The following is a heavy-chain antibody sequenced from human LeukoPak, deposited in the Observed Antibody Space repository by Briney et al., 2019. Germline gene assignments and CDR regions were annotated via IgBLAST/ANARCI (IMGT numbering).Heavy chain of an antibody. CDR2: INHSGST. CDR3: ARGPRYFDWLPFDY. V-gene: IGHV4-34*01. CDR1: GGSFSGYY. J-gene: IGHJ4*02. D-gene: IGHD3-9*01. Sequence: PSETLSLTCAVYGGSFSGYYWSWIRQPPGKGLEWIGEINHSGSTNYNPSLKSRVTISVDTSKNQFSLRLSSVTAADTAVYYCARGPRYFDWLPFDYWGQGTLVTVSS.